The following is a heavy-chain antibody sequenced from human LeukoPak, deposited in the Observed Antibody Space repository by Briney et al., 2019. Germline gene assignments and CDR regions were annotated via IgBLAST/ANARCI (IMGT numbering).Heavy chain of an antibody. Sequence: PGGSLRLSCAASGFTFSTYWMSWVRQAPGKGLEWVANIKEHGSEQYYVDSAKGRFTISRDNAKNSLYLQMNSLRAEDTAIYYCATYQGNNYGPFDYWGQGTLVTVSS. CDR3: ATYQGNNYGPFDY. J-gene: IGHJ4*02. CDR2: IKEHGSEQ. CDR1: GFTFSTYW. V-gene: IGHV3-7*05. D-gene: IGHD5-18*01.